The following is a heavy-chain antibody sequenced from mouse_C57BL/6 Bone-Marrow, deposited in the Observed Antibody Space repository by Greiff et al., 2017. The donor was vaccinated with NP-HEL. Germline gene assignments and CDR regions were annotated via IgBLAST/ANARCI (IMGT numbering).Heavy chain of an antibody. CDR1: GYSITSGYY. Sequence: EVKLQESGPGLVKPSQSLSLTCSVTGYSITSGYYWNWIRQFPGNKLEWMGYISYDGSNNYNPSLKNRISITLDTSKNQFFLKLNSVTTEDTATYYCARDFYGYDGYWYFDVWGTGTTVTVSS. D-gene: IGHD2-2*01. CDR3: ARDFYGYDGYWYFDV. J-gene: IGHJ1*03. CDR2: ISYDGSN. V-gene: IGHV3-6*01.